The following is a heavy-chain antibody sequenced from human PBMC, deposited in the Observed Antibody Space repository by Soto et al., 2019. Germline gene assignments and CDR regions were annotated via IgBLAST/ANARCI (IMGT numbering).Heavy chain of an antibody. J-gene: IGHJ4*02. CDR2: LYYSGNT. V-gene: IGHV4-59*01. CDR1: GGSISPFY. D-gene: IGHD2-15*01. Sequence: SETLSLTCTVSGGSISPFYWSWVWHPPGKGLEWIGYLYYSGNTNYNPSLKSRVTISVDASKNQVSLRLTSVTAADTAVYYCARVGGVAARTFDYWGQGTVVTVSS. CDR3: ARVGGVAARTFDY.